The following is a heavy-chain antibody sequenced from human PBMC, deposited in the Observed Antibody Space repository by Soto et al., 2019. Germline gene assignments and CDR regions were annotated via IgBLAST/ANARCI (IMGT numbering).Heavy chain of an antibody. J-gene: IGHJ6*02. D-gene: IGHD6-13*01. Sequence: GASVKVSCKASGGTFSSYAISWVRQAPGQGLEWMGGIIPISGTANYAQKFQGRVTITADESTSTAYMELSSLRSEDTAVYYCARLIAAAGIPKNYGMDVWGQGTTVTVSS. V-gene: IGHV1-69*13. CDR3: ARLIAAAGIPKNYGMDV. CDR2: IIPISGTA. CDR1: GGTFSSYA.